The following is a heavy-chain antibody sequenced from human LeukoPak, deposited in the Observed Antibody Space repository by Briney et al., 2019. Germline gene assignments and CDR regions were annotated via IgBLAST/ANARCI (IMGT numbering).Heavy chain of an antibody. Sequence: GGSLRLSCAASGFTFSSYAMHWVRQAPGKGPEWVAVISYDGSNKYYADSVKGRFTISRDNSKNTLYLQMNSLRAEDTAVYYCASNQLLRDYWGQGTLVTVSS. D-gene: IGHD6-13*01. V-gene: IGHV3-30-3*01. CDR3: ASNQLLRDY. J-gene: IGHJ4*02. CDR2: ISYDGSNK. CDR1: GFTFSSYA.